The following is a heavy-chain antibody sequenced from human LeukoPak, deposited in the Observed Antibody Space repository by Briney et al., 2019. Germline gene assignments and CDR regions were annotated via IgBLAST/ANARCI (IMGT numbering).Heavy chain of an antibody. CDR2: IYYSGST. V-gene: IGHV4-31*03. D-gene: IGHD6-13*01. CDR3: ARYRIAAAGTFGGYYFDY. Sequence: SETLSLTCTVSGGSISSGGYYWSWIRQHPGKGLEWIGYIYYSGSTYYNPSLKSRVTVSVDTSKNQFSLKLSSVTAADTAVYYCARYRIAAAGTFGGYYFDYWGQGTLVTVSS. J-gene: IGHJ4*02. CDR1: GGSISSGGYY.